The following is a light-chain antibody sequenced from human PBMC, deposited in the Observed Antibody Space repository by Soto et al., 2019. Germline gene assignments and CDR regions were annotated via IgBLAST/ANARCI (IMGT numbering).Light chain of an antibody. V-gene: IGKV1-5*03. J-gene: IGKJ1*01. CDR1: QSISSW. Sequence: DIQMTQSPSTLSASVGDRVTITCRASQSISSWLAWYQQKPGKAPKVLIYKASSLESGVPSRFNGSGSGTEFTLTISSLQPDDCATYYCQQYSNYFWTFGQGTKVEIK. CDR2: KAS. CDR3: QQYSNYFWT.